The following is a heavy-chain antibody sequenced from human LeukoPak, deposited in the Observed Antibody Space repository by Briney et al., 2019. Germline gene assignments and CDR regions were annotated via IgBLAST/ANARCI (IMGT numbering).Heavy chain of an antibody. D-gene: IGHD2-2*03. V-gene: IGHV5-51*01. CDR2: IYPGDSDT. J-gene: IGHJ4*02. CDR3: ARWVGYCSGTSCHGDS. Sequence: GESLKISCKGSGYSFTDYWIGWVRQMPGKGLEWMGIIYPGDSDTRYSPSSQGQVTISADKSSSTAYVQWNSLKASDTAIYYCARWVGYCSGTSCHGDSWGQGTLVTVSS. CDR1: GYSFTDYW.